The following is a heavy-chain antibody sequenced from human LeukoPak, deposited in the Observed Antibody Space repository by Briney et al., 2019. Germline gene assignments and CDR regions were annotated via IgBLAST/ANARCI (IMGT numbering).Heavy chain of an antibody. CDR2: ISRRDDYT. CDR3: ASLGEYSNDY. D-gene: IGHD6-6*01. V-gene: IGHV3-23*01. Sequence: GGSLRLSCAASGFAFSSYAMSWARQPPGKGLEWVSVISRRDDYTYYADSVKGRFTISRDNSKNTLYLQMNSLRAEDTAVYYCASLGEYSNDYWGQGTLVTVSS. CDR1: GFAFSSYA. J-gene: IGHJ4*02.